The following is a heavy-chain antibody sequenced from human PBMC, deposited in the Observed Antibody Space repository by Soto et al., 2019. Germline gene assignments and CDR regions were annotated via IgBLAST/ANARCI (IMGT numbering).Heavy chain of an antibody. D-gene: IGHD3-3*01. CDR1: VFSFSSYG. CDR2: ISYDGSNK. V-gene: IGHV3-30*18. Sequence: QVQLVESGGSVVQPGRSLRLSCAASVFSFSSYGMHWVRQAPDKGVEWVAVISYDGSNKYYADSVKGRFTISRDNSKNTLYLQMNSLRAEDTAVYYCVKSGYDFWSGYHGNYFDYWGQGTLVTVSS. CDR3: VKSGYDFWSGYHGNYFDY. J-gene: IGHJ4*02.